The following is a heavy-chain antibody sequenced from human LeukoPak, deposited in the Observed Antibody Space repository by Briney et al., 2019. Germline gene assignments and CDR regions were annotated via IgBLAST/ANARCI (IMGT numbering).Heavy chain of an antibody. D-gene: IGHD2-2*01. CDR3: AKESSPRLDY. V-gene: IGHV3-30*18. CDR2: ISYDGSNK. CDR1: GFTFSSYG. Sequence: GGSLRLSCAASGFTFSSYGMHWVRRAPGKGLEWVAVISYDGSNKYYADSVKGRFTISRDNSKNTLYLQMNSLRAEDTAVYYCAKESSPRLDYWGQGTLVTVSS. J-gene: IGHJ4*02.